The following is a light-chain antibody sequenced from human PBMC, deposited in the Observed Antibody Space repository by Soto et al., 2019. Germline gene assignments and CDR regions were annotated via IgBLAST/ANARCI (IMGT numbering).Light chain of an antibody. V-gene: IGKV3-15*01. J-gene: IGKJ4*01. CDR3: QQYNNWPPLT. Sequence: EIVMTQSPATLSVSAGERATLSCRASQSVSSNLAWYQQKPGQAPRLLIYGASTRATGIPARFSGSGSGTEFTLTISSLQSEDFALYYCQQYNNWPPLTFGGGTKVEIK. CDR1: QSVSSN. CDR2: GAS.